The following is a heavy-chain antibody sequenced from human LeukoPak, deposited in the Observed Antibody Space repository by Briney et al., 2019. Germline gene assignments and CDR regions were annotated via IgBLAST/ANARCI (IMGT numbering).Heavy chain of an antibody. CDR3: ARGLYYGSGSPIDY. D-gene: IGHD3-10*01. V-gene: IGHV3-33*01. CDR2: IWFDGSYT. CDR1: GFTFNNYG. Sequence: PGRSLRLSCAASGFTFNNYGVHWVRQAPGKGLEWVAVIWFDGSYTYYADSVKGRFTISRDNSKNMLYLQMNSLRAEDTAVCYCARGLYYGSGSPIDYWGQGTLVTVSS. J-gene: IGHJ4*02.